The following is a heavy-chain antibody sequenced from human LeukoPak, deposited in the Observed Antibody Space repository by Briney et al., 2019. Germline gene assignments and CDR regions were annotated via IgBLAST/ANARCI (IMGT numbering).Heavy chain of an antibody. CDR3: ARRANYLGYYFDY. Sequence: SETLSLTCTVSGGSLSSTNNYWGWIRQPPGEGLEWIGSLSYNGGTYYNPSLESRVTISVDTSKNQFSLKLSSVTAADTAVYYCARRANYLGYYFDYWGQGTLVTVSS. D-gene: IGHD1-7*01. V-gene: IGHV4-39*01. CDR1: GGSLSSTNNY. J-gene: IGHJ4*02. CDR2: LSYNGGT.